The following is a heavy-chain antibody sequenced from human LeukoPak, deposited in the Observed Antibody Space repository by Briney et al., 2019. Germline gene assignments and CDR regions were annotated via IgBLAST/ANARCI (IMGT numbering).Heavy chain of an antibody. CDR3: AKACRVADPSAYPGNDY. CDR1: GFTVSSNY. V-gene: IGHV3-53*01. J-gene: IGHJ4*02. Sequence: GGSLRLSCAASGFTVSSNYMSWVRQAPGKGLEWVSVIYSGGSTYYANSVKGRFTISRDNSKNTLYLQMNSLRAEDTAVYYCAKACRVADPSAYPGNDYWGQGTLVTVSS. CDR2: IYSGGST. D-gene: IGHD2-21*01.